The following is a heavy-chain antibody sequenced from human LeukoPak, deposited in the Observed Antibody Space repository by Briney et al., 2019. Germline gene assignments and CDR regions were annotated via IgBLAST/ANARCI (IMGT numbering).Heavy chain of an antibody. CDR2: IYYSGST. D-gene: IGHD6-13*01. CDR1: GGSISNYY. V-gene: IGHV4-59*01. CDR3: ARKHPGSWYGLNWFDP. Sequence: PSETLSLTCSVSGGSISNYYWTWIRQPPGKGLEWIGYIYYSGSTNYNPSLKSRVTISVDTSKNQFSLKLSSVTAADTAVYYCARKHPGSWYGLNWFDPWGQGTLVTVSS. J-gene: IGHJ5*02.